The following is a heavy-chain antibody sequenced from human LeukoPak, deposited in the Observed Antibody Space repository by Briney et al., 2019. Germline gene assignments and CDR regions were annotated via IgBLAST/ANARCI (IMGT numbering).Heavy chain of an antibody. J-gene: IGHJ4*02. CDR1: GFTFTGYY. CDR3: ARGTGEGYTYGRYYFDY. D-gene: IGHD5-18*01. CDR2: INPNSGGT. V-gene: IGHV1-2*02. Sequence: ASVKVSCKASGFTFTGYYMHWVRQAPGQGLEWMGWINPNSGGTNYAQKFQGRVTMTRDTSISTAYMELSRLRSDDTAVYYCARGTGEGYTYGRYYFDYWGQGTLVTVSS.